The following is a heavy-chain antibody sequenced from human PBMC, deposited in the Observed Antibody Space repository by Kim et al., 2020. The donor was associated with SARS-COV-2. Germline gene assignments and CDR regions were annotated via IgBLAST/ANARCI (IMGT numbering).Heavy chain of an antibody. D-gene: IGHD3-9*01. CDR3: ARVRRMRTGYYDYSYMDV. CDR1: GGSISSYY. V-gene: IGHV4-59*13. CDR2: VYYSGSA. J-gene: IGHJ6*03. Sequence: SETLSLTCTVSGGSISSYYWSWIRQPPGKGLEWMGYVYYSGSANYNPSLNSRVTISVDTSKNQFSLKLSSVTAAATAAYYCARVRRMRTGYYDYSYMDV.